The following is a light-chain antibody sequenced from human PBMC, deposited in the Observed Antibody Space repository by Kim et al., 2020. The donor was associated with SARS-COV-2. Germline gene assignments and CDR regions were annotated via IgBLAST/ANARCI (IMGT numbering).Light chain of an antibody. CDR1: QSINID. CDR2: DAS. J-gene: IGKJ4*01. V-gene: IGKV3-11*01. Sequence: PGESATLACRASQSINIDVAWYQQKPGRAPRLLIYDASKRVSGGPARFSGSGSGIDFALTINGLEPEDFAVYYCQQHATWPPALTFGGGTKVDIK. CDR3: QQHATWPPALT.